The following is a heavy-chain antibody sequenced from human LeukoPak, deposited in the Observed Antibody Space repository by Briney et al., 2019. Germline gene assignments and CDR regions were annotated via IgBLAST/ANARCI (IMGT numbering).Heavy chain of an antibody. V-gene: IGHV3-23*01. J-gene: IGHJ4*02. CDR3: AKDGFLLALVSH. Sequence: PGGSLRLSCAASGFTFSGYSMNWVRQAPGKGLEWVSAISGSGGSTYYADSVKGRFTISRDNSKNTLYLQMNSLRAEDTAVYYCAKDGFLLALVSHWGQGTLATVSS. D-gene: IGHD3-10*01. CDR2: ISGSGGST. CDR1: GFTFSGYS.